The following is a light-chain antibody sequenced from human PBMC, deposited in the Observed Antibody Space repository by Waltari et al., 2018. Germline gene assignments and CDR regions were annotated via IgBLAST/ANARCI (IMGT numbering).Light chain of an antibody. Sequence: QSVLTQPPSVSGAPGQRVTISCTGSGSNIGAGYDVHWYQHLPRAAPKLLMYGSSTRPLGVHDRVFGSTAGTSASLASTGLQAEDEADYYGQSYDTSLSVVFGGGTKLTVL. V-gene: IGLV1-40*01. CDR2: GSS. J-gene: IGLJ3*02. CDR3: QSYDTSLSVV. CDR1: GSNIGAGYD.